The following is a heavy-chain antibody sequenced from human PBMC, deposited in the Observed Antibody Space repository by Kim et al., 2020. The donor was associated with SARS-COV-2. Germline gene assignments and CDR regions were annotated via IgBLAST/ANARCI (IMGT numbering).Heavy chain of an antibody. Sequence: KGRFTISRDNSKNTLYLQMNSLRAEDTAVYYCARGRAALVVVITLNAFDNWGQGTLVTVSS. CDR3: ARGRAALVVVITLNAFDN. D-gene: IGHD3-22*01. V-gene: IGHV3-30*07. J-gene: IGHJ4*03.